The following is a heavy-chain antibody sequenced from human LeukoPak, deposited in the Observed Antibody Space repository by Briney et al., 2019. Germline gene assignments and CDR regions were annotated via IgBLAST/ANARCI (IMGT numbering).Heavy chain of an antibody. J-gene: IGHJ3*02. V-gene: IGHV4-34*01. Sequence: PSETLSLTCAVYGGSFSGYYWSWIRQPPGKGLEWIGEINHSGSTNYNPSLKSRVTISVDTSKNQFSLKLSSVTAADTAVYYCARWGYYYGSGRPTGSAFDIWGQGTMVTVSS. D-gene: IGHD3-10*01. CDR3: ARWGYYYGSGRPTGSAFDI. CDR2: INHSGST. CDR1: GGSFSGYY.